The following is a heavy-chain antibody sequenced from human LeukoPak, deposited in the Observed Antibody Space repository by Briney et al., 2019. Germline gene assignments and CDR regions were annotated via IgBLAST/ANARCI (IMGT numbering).Heavy chain of an antibody. CDR2: IYSGGDGIT. Sequence: GGSLRLSCAASGFTVSSNYMSWVRQAPGKGLEWVSVIYSGGDGITYYTESVKGRFTISRDNSKNTLYLQMNSLRAEDTAVYYCARDKVDTGMIASYYFDYWGQGTLVTVSS. J-gene: IGHJ4*02. CDR1: GFTVSSNY. D-gene: IGHD5-18*01. CDR3: ARDKVDTGMIASYYFDY. V-gene: IGHV3-66*01.